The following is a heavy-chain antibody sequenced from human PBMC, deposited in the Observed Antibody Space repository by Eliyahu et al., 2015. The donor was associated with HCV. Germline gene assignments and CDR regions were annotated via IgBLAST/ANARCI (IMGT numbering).Heavy chain of an antibody. V-gene: IGHV3-30-3*01. CDR3: ARGPITIFGVAYQADFDY. J-gene: IGHJ4*02. Sequence: QVQLVESGGGVVQPGRSXXLSCXAXGFTFSRXXMHWVRQXPGKGLEWVAVTSDEGXNENYADSVKGRLTISRDNSKNTLYLQMDSLRPEDTAVYYCARGPITIFGVAYQADFDYWGQGTLVTVSS. CDR1: GFTFSRXX. D-gene: IGHD3-3*01. CDR2: TSDEGXNE.